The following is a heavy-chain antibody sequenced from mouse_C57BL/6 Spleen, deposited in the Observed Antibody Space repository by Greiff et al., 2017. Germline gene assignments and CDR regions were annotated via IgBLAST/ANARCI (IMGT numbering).Heavy chain of an antibody. CDR3: AGQDGGSYVWFAY. J-gene: IGHJ3*01. V-gene: IGHV5-6*01. CDR1: GFTFSSSG. Sequence: EVQVVESGGDFVKPGGSLKLSCAASGFTFSSSGMSWVRQTPDKRLEWVATISSGGSYTYYPDSVKGRFTISRDNAKNTLYLQMSSLKSEDTAMYYCAGQDGGSYVWFAYWGQGTLVTV. CDR2: ISSGGSYT. D-gene: IGHD1-1*02.